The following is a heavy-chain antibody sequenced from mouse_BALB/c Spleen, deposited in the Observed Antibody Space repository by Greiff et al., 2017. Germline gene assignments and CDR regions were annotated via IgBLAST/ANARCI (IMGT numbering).Heavy chain of an antibody. V-gene: IGHV1-5*01. J-gene: IGHJ2*01. D-gene: IGHD2-3*01. Sequence: VQLQQSGTVLARPGASVKMSCKASGYTFTSYWMHWVKQRPGQGLEWIGAIYPGNSDTSYNQKFKGKAKLTAVTSTSTAYMELSSLTNEDSAVYYCTRSLDGYYEGDYWGQGTTLTVSS. CDR1: GYTFTSYW. CDR3: TRSLDGYYEGDY. CDR2: IYPGNSDT.